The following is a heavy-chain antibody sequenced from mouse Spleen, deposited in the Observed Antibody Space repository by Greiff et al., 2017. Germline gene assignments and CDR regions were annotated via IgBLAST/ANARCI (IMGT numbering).Heavy chain of an antibody. CDR2: ISGGGSYT. D-gene: IGHD2-4*01. V-gene: IGHV5-9-2*01. J-gene: IGHJ3*01. CDR1: GFTFSSYG. CDR3: ARQGYDYDWFAY. Sequence: EVKVVESGGGLVKPGGSLKLSCAASGFTFSSYGMSWVRQTPEKRLEWVATISGGGSYTYYPDSVKGRFTISRDNAKNNLYLQMSSLRSEDTALYYCARQGYDYDWFAYWGQGTLVTVSA.